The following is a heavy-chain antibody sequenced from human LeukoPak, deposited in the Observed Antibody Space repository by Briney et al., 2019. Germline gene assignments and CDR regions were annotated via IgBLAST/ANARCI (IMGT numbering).Heavy chain of an antibody. CDR3: TVGPTNCYYFDH. Sequence: VSVKVSCKASGYTFTGYYMHWVRQAPGQGLEWMGWINPASGVTNSAQKFQGRVTMTRDTSITTAYMELSRLRSDDTAVYYCTVGPTNCYYFDHWGQGTLVTVSS. V-gene: IGHV1-2*02. CDR2: INPASGVT. J-gene: IGHJ4*02. CDR1: GYTFTGYY. D-gene: IGHD1-26*01.